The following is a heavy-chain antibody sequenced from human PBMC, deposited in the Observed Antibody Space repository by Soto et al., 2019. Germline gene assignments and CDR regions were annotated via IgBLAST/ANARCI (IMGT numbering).Heavy chain of an antibody. V-gene: IGHV1-24*01. J-gene: IGHJ4*02. Sequence: RASVKVSCKVSGYTLTELSMHWVRQAPGKGLEWMGGFDPEDGETIYAQKFQGRVTMTEDTSTDTAYMELSSLRSGDTAVYYCATFPSGIAAAEFDYWGQGTLVTVSS. D-gene: IGHD6-13*01. CDR1: GYTLTELS. CDR2: FDPEDGET. CDR3: ATFPSGIAAAEFDY.